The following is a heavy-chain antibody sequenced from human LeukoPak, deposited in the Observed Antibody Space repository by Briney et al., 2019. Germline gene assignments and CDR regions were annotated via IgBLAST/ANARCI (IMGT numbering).Heavy chain of an antibody. D-gene: IGHD3-3*01. J-gene: IGHJ5*02. CDR3: ARTARGFWSGYYYGNNWFDP. Sequence: GASVKVSCKASGYTFTSYYMHWVRQAPGQGLEWMGWINTNTGNPTYAQGFTGRFVFSLDTSVSTAYLQISSLKAEDTAVYYCARTARGFWSGYYYGNNWFDPWGQGTLVTVSS. CDR1: GYTFTSYY. CDR2: INTNTGNP. V-gene: IGHV7-4-1*02.